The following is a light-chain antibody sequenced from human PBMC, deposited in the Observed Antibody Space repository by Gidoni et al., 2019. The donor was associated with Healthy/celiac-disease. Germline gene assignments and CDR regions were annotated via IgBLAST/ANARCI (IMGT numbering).Light chain of an antibody. CDR3: QQSYSTLRRT. J-gene: IGKJ1*01. CDR1: QSISSY. CDR2: AAS. V-gene: IGKV1-39*01. Sequence: DITITQSPSSPSASVGDRVTITCRASQSISSYLNWYQQKPGKAPKLLIYAASSLQSGVPSRFSGSGSGTDFTLTISSLQPEDFATYYCQQSYSTLRRTFGQGTKVEIK.